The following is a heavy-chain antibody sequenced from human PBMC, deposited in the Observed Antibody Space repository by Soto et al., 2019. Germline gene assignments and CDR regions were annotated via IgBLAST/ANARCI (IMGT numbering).Heavy chain of an antibody. V-gene: IGHV3-30*18. CDR2: TSYDGNNK. CDR3: AKGGGSDQEFDY. J-gene: IGHJ4*02. Sequence: GGSLRLSCTGSGFTFGNYGMHWVRQAPGKGLEWVASTSYDGNNKYYADSLKGRFTISRDNSKKMVYLQMTSLGPQDTAVYYCAKGGGSDQEFDYWGEGALVTVSS. D-gene: IGHD1-26*01. CDR1: GFTFGNYG.